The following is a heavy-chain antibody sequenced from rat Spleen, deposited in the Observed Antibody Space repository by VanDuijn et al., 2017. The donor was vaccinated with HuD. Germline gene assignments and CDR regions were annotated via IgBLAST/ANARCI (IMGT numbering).Heavy chain of an antibody. CDR3: TRALGNYGGYSYWYFDF. J-gene: IGHJ1*01. CDR2: ITNTGGST. V-gene: IGHV5-31*01. Sequence: EVQLVESGGGLVQPGRSLKLSCVASGFTFNNYWMTWIRQAPGKGLEWVASITNTGGSTYYPDSVKGRFTISRDNAKSTLYLQMNSLRSEDTATYYCTRALGNYGGYSYWYFDFWGPGTMVTVSS. D-gene: IGHD1-11*01. CDR1: GFTFNNYW.